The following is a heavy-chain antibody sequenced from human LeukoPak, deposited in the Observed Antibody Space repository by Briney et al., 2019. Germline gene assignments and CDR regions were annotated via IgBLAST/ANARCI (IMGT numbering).Heavy chain of an antibody. CDR2: IYYTGKA. Sequence: PSETLSLTCTVSGDSVSNGNYYWSWLRQPPGKALEWIGYIYYTGKAYYNPSLEGRVTILVDTSRNHFSVKLSSVTAADTAVYYCARSQNYYGSGDYWSQGTLVTVSS. CDR3: ARSQNYYGSGDY. J-gene: IGHJ4*02. CDR1: GDSVSNGNYY. V-gene: IGHV4-61*03. D-gene: IGHD3-10*01.